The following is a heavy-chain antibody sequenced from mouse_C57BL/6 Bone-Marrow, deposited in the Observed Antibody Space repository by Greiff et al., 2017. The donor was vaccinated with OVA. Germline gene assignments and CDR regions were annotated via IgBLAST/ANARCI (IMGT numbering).Heavy chain of an antibody. V-gene: IGHV1-61*01. Sequence: VQLQQPGAELVRPGSSVKLSCKASGYTFTSYCMDWVKQRPGQGLEWIGNIYPSDSETHYNQKFQDKATLTVDKSSSTAYMQLSSLTSEDYAVYYCARSPAQAPNCFDYWGQGTTLTVSS. J-gene: IGHJ2*01. CDR3: ARSPAQAPNCFDY. CDR2: IYPSDSET. CDR1: GYTFTSYC. D-gene: IGHD3-2*02.